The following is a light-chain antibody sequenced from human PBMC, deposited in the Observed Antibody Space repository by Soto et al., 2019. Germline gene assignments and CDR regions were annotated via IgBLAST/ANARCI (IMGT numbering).Light chain of an antibody. CDR2: GAS. J-gene: IGKJ2*01. V-gene: IGKV3-20*01. CDR3: QQYGRSPPFT. Sequence: EIVLTQSPGTQSLSPGERATLSCRASQSVSSTYIAWYQQNPGQAPRLLIYGASSRATGIPDRFSGSGSGTDFTLTISRLEPEDFAVYFCQQYGRSPPFTFGQGTKVEIK. CDR1: QSVSSTY.